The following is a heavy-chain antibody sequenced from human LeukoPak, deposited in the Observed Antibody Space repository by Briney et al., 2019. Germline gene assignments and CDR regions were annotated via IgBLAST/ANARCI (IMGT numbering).Heavy chain of an antibody. Sequence: SETLSLTCTVSGGSISTANYYWGWIRQPPGKGLEWIGNIFYSGSTYYSPSLKSRVTISLDTSRNQFSLKRSSVTAADTAVYYCARDCRKGGSCYRDVWGKGTTVTISS. D-gene: IGHD2-15*01. J-gene: IGHJ6*04. CDR3: ARDCRKGGSCYRDV. CDR1: GGSISTANYY. V-gene: IGHV4-39*07. CDR2: IFYSGST.